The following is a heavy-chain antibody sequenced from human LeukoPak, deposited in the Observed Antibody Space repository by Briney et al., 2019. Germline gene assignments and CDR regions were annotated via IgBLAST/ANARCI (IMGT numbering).Heavy chain of an antibody. V-gene: IGHV3-23*01. D-gene: IGHD3-16*01. Sequence: PGGSLRLSCAASGFTFSSYAMSWVRQAPGKGLEWVSAISGSGGSTYYADSVKGRFTISRNNSKNTLYLQMNSLRAEDTAVFYCAKDTYSAKISLWGDLGQGTLVTVSS. CDR1: GFTFSSYA. CDR3: AKDTYSAKISLWGD. J-gene: IGHJ4*02. CDR2: ISGSGGST.